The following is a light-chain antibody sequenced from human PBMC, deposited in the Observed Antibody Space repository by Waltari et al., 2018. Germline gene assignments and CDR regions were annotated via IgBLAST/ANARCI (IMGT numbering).Light chain of an antibody. CDR2: YDS. J-gene: IGLJ3*02. CDR3: QVWDSSSDHPV. CDR1: NIGSKS. Sequence: SYVLTQPPSVSVSPGKTARIPCGGNNIGSKSVHWYQQKPGQAPVLVIYYDSDRPSGIPERFSGSNSGNTATLTISRVEAGDEADYYCQVWDSSSDHPVFGGGTKLTVL. V-gene: IGLV3-21*04.